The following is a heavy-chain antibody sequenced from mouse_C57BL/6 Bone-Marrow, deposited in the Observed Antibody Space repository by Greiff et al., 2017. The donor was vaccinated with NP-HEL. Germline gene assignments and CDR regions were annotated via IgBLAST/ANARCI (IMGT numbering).Heavy chain of an antibody. CDR3: ARNYYGSSYWYFDV. V-gene: IGHV3-6*01. CDR2: ISYDGSN. Sequence: ESGPGLVKPSQSLSLTCSVTVYSITSGYYWNWIRQFPGNKLEWMGYISYDGSNNYNPSLKNRISITRDTSKNQFFLKLNSVTTEDTATYYCARNYYGSSYWYFDVWGTGTTVTVSS. J-gene: IGHJ1*03. CDR1: VYSITSGYY. D-gene: IGHD1-1*01.